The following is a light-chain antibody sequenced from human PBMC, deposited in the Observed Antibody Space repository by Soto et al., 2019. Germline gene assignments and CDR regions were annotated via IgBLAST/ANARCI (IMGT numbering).Light chain of an antibody. J-gene: IGKJ4*01. CDR1: HGISNY. CDR2: AAS. V-gene: IGKV1-27*01. Sequence: DIQMTQSPSSLSASVGDRVTISCRASHGISNYLAWYQHKSGKVPQLLIYAASTLQSGVPSRFSGSGSGTDFTLTIISLQPEDVASYYCQKYNSVPLTFGGGTKVMIK. CDR3: QKYNSVPLT.